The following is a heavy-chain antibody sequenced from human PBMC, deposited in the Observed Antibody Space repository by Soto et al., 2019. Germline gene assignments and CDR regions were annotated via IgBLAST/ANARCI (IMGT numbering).Heavy chain of an antibody. CDR1: GYTFTGYL. CDR3: ARDSYSSGWYGKIYDY. D-gene: IGHD6-19*01. J-gene: IGHJ4*02. Sequence: ASVKVSCKASGYTFTGYLMHWVRLAPGQRPEWMGWINTGDGNTRYSQQFQGRVTISRDTSASTAYMELSSVRSGDTAVYYCARDSYSSGWYGKIYDYWGQGTLVTVSS. CDR2: INTGDGNT. V-gene: IGHV1-3*04.